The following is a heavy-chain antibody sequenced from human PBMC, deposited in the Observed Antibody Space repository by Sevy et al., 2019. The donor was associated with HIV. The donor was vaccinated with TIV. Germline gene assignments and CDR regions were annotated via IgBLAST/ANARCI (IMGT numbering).Heavy chain of an antibody. CDR3: ATESIERNYYDSSGFYDFYYYGMDV. D-gene: IGHD3-22*01. Sequence: GGSLRLSCLASGFTFSKNWMSWVRQAPGKGLEWVGRIKSKTEGGTTDYAAPVKGRFTILRDDSKNTLYLQMNSLKTEDTAVYYCATESIERNYYDSSGFYDFYYYGMDVWGQGTTVTVSS. V-gene: IGHV3-15*01. CDR1: GFTFSKNW. CDR2: IKSKTEGGTT. J-gene: IGHJ6*02.